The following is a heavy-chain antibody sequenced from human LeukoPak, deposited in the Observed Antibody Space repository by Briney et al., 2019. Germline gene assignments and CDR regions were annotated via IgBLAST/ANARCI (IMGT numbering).Heavy chain of an antibody. CDR1: GGSFSGYY. D-gene: IGHD2-15*01. CDR2: INHSGST. J-gene: IGHJ5*02. V-gene: IGHV4-34*01. Sequence: SETLSLTCAVYGGSFSGYYWSWIRQPPGKGLEWIGEINHSGSTNYNPSLKSRVTISVDTSKNQFSLKLSSVTAADTAVCYCAGYLPLGYCSGGSCYSLVPWGQGTLVTVSS. CDR3: AGYLPLGYCSGGSCYSLVP.